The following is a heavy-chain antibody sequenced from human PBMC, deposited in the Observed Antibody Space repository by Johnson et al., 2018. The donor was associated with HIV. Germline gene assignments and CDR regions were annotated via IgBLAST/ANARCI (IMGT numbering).Heavy chain of an antibody. Sequence: VQLVESGGGLVQPGGSLRLSCAASGFTFSSYWMHWVRQAPGKGLVWVSRINSDGSSTSYADSVKGRFTISSDNAKNTLYLQINSLRPEYTAVYYCAKDVGGYKTDEWATNYYYDISIASPIQDPRAVVGAFDIWGQGTMVTVTS. CDR2: INSDGSST. D-gene: IGHD3-22*01. V-gene: IGHV3-74*01. CDR3: AKDVGGYKTDEWATNYYYDISIASPIQDPRAVVGAFDI. J-gene: IGHJ3*02. CDR1: GFTFSSYW.